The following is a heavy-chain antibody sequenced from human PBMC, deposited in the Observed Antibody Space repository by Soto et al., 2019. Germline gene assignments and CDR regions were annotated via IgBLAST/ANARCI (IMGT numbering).Heavy chain of an antibody. CDR2: IWYDGSNK. Sequence: QVQVVESGGGVVQPGRSLRLSCAASGFTFSNYGMHWVRQAPGKGLEWVAVIWYDGSNKYYADSVKGRLTISRDDSKNTVYLEMNSLRAEDTAVYYCARDENQYFDYWGQGTLVTVSP. J-gene: IGHJ4*02. V-gene: IGHV3-33*01. CDR3: ARDENQYFDY. CDR1: GFTFSNYG.